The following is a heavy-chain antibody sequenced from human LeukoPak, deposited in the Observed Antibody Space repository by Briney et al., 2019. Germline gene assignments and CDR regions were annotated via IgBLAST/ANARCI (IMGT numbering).Heavy chain of an antibody. CDR3: ARRTYYDFWSGYWPFDY. D-gene: IGHD3-3*01. Sequence: GESLKISCKGSGYSFTSYWIGWVRQMPGKGLEWMGIIYPGDSDTRYSPSFQGQVTISADKSISTAYLQWSSLKASDTAMYYCARRTYYDFWSGYWPFDYWGQGTLVTVSS. CDR2: IYPGDSDT. J-gene: IGHJ4*02. CDR1: GYSFTSYW. V-gene: IGHV5-51*01.